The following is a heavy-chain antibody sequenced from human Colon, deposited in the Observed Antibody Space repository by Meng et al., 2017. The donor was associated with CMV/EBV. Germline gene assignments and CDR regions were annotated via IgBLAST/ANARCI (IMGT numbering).Heavy chain of an antibody. V-gene: IGHV1-2*02. CDR1: GYTFTDPY. CDR2: INPNSGGT. J-gene: IGHJ3*01. Sequence: ASVMVSCKASGYTFTDPYIQWVRQAPGQGLEWLGWINPNSGGTTAEPNFHGRVTLTRETSIYTVYMEVTGLTSDDTAMYYCARVDSDSSGYYGPDFWGQGTMVTVSS. D-gene: IGHD3-22*01. CDR3: ARVDSDSSGYYGPDF.